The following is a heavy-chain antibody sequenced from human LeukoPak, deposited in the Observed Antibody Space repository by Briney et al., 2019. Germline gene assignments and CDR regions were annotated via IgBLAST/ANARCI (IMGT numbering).Heavy chain of an antibody. J-gene: IGHJ2*01. Sequence: ASVKVSCKVSGYTLTELSMHWVRPAPGKGLEWMGGFDPEDGETIYAQKFQGRVTMTEDTSTDTAYMELSSLRSEDTAVYYCATGDLTGDSPGYFDLWGRGTLVTVSS. CDR1: GYTLTELS. CDR2: FDPEDGET. D-gene: IGHD7-27*01. V-gene: IGHV1-24*01. CDR3: ATGDLTGDSPGYFDL.